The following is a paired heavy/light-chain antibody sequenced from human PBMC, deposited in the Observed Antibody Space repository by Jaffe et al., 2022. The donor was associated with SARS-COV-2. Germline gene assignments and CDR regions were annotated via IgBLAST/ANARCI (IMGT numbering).Light chain of an antibody. J-gene: IGKJ4*01. CDR1: QSIINY. V-gene: IGKV3-11*01. CDR3: QQRDSWPLT. Sequence: EIVLTQSPATLSLSPGERATLSCRASQSIINYLAWYQQKPGQAPRLLIYDASNRATGIPAKFSGSGFGTDFTLTLSSLEPEDSAVYYCQQRDSWPLTFGGGTKVEIK. CDR2: DAS.
Heavy chain of an antibody. J-gene: IGHJ2*01. D-gene: IGHD1-1*01. V-gene: IGHV3-30*03. CDR1: GFTFSSFG. Sequence: QVQLVESGGGVVQPGRTLRLSCAASGFTFSSFGMHWVRQAPGKGLEWVAVLPYGGSNSHYADSVKGRFTISRDNFKNTLYLQMNSLRPEDTAVYYCARSQMEWYFDLWGRGTLVAVSS. CDR2: LPYGGSNS. CDR3: ARSQMEWYFDL.